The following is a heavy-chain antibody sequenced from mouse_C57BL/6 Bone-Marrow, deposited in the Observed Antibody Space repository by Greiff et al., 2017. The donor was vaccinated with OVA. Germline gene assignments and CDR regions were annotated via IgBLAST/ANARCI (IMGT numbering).Heavy chain of an antibody. V-gene: IGHV2-3*01. Sequence: VQLQESGPGLVAPSQCLSITCTVSGFSLTSYGVSWVRQPPGKGLEWLGLIWGDGSTNYYSAPISRLSISKDNSKSQVFLRLNSLQADDTATYYCAILYGGYAMDYWGQGTSVTVSS. J-gene: IGHJ4*01. CDR1: GFSLTSYG. CDR3: AILYGGYAMDY. CDR2: IWGDGST. D-gene: IGHD1-1*01.